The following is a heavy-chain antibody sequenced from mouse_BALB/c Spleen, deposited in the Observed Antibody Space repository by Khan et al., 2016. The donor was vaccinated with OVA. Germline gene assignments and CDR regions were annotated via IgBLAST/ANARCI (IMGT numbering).Heavy chain of an antibody. CDR2: INSNGGTS. V-gene: IGHV5-6-3*01. Sequence: EVELVESGGGLVQPGGSLKLSCAASGFTFSGYGMSWVRQSPDKRLELVATINSNGGTSYYPDSVKGGFTISRDNAKNTLHLQMSSLKSEDTATYDWASGYYSYDEGYWYFDVWGAGTTVTVSS. CDR3: ASGYYSYDEGYWYFDV. CDR1: GFTFSGYG. D-gene: IGHD2-12*01. J-gene: IGHJ1*01.